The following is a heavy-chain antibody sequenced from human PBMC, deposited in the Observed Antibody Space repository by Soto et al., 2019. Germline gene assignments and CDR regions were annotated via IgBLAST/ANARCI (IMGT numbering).Heavy chain of an antibody. CDR3: VTERGPFDAFDI. CDR1: GFMFTNYG. Sequence: TGGSLRLSCAASGFMFTNYGMHWVRQAPGKGLEWVAVVWANGINNYYAAFVEGRFTISRDNSKNSLYLQMNSLRVEDTALYFCVTERGPFDAFDIWGQGTMVTVSS. CDR2: VWANGINN. V-gene: IGHV3-33*03. J-gene: IGHJ3*02.